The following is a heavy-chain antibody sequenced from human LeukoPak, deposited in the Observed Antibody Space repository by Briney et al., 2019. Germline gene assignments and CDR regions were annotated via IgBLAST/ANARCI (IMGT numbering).Heavy chain of an antibody. CDR2: IYHSGST. CDR1: GGSISSYY. D-gene: IGHD6-19*01. CDR3: ARATLHSSGWFSRGEWFDP. Sequence: SEALSLTCTASGGSISSYYWNWIRQPPGKGLEWIGYIYHSGSTNYSPSLKSRVTISGDTSKNQFSLKLRSVTAADTAVYFCARATLHSSGWFSRGEWFDPWGQGTLVTVSS. J-gene: IGHJ5*02. V-gene: IGHV4-59*01.